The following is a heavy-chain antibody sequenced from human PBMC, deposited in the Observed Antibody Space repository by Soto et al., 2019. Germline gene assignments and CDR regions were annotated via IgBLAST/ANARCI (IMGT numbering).Heavy chain of an antibody. CDR3: AKDIRGGGSCLDY. Sequence: EVQLVESGGGLVQPGRSLRLSCAASGFTFDDYAMHWVRQAPGKGLEWVSGISWNSGSIGYADSVKGRFTISRDNAKNSLYLQMNSLRAEDTALYYCAKDIRGGGSCLDYWGQGTLVTVSS. J-gene: IGHJ4*02. D-gene: IGHD2-15*01. CDR1: GFTFDDYA. V-gene: IGHV3-9*01. CDR2: ISWNSGSI.